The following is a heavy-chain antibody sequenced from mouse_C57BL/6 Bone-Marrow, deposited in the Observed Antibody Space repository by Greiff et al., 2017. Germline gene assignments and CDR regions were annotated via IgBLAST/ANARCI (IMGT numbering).Heavy chain of an antibody. CDR2: IDPSDSYT. CDR1: GYTFTSYW. Sequence: QVQLQQPGAELVKPGASVKLSCKASGYTFTSYWMQWVKQRPGQGLEWIGEIDPSDSYTNYNQKFKGKATLTADTSSSTAYMQLSSLTSEDSAVYYCAREEIYYDYGSHFDYWGQGTTLTVSS. D-gene: IGHD2-4*01. CDR3: AREEIYYDYGSHFDY. J-gene: IGHJ2*01. V-gene: IGHV1-50*01.